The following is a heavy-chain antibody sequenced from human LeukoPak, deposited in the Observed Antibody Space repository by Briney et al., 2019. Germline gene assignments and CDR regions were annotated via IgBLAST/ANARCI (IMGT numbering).Heavy chain of an antibody. CDR1: GGSISSSHYY. Sequence: PSETLSLTCSVSGGSISSSHYYWGWIRQPPGKVLEWIGTIYYSGTTYYNPSLESRVTISEDASMNQFSLTLRSVTAADTAVYYCARQISDYYYYYIDVWGKGTTVTVSS. V-gene: IGHV4-39*01. J-gene: IGHJ6*03. CDR2: IYYSGTT. CDR3: ARQISDYYYYYIDV. D-gene: IGHD3-10*01.